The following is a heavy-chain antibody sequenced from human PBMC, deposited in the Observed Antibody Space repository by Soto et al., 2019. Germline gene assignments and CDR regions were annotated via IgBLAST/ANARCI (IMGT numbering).Heavy chain of an antibody. Sequence: GGSLRLSCAASGFTFSSYSMNWVRQAPGKGLEWVSYISSSSYTIYYANSVKGRFTISRDNAKNSLYLQMNSLRAEDTAVYYCARDYSSYGPFDYWGQGTLVTVSS. CDR2: ISSSSYTI. CDR3: ARDYSSYGPFDY. CDR1: GFTFSSYS. D-gene: IGHD5-18*01. V-gene: IGHV3-48*01. J-gene: IGHJ4*02.